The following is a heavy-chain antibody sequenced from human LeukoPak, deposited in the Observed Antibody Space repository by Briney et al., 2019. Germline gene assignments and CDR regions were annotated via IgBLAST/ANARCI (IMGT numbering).Heavy chain of an antibody. CDR3: ASHRRSHGSEY. Sequence: SETLSLTCTVSGGSFEHYFWSWIRQPPGKGLEWIGYVYYSGSTDYSPTLKSRLTISADTSKNQFSLKLSSVTAADTAVYYCASHRRSHGSEYWGQGTLVTVSS. J-gene: IGHJ4*02. CDR1: GGSFEHYF. V-gene: IGHV4-59*01. CDR2: VYYSGST. D-gene: IGHD3-10*01.